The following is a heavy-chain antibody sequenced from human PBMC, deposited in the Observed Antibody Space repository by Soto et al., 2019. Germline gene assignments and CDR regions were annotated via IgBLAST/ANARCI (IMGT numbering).Heavy chain of an antibody. CDR3: ARETPVWDSSSWRRWFDS. CDR1: GFTFSSYS. Sequence: EVQLVESGGGLVKPGGSLRLSCAASGFTFSSYSMNWVRQAPGKALAWVSSITSSSSYIYYADSVKGRFTISRDNAKNPRYLQMNSLRAEDTAGHYGARETPVWDSSSWRRWFDSWGQGTLVTVSA. D-gene: IGHD6-13*01. V-gene: IGHV3-21*01. CDR2: ITSSSSYI. J-gene: IGHJ5*01.